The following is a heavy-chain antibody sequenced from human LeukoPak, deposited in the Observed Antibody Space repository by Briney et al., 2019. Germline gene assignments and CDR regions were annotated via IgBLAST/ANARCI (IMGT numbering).Heavy chain of an antibody. V-gene: IGHV3-9*01. CDR3: AKGLPAAMYCAVY. Sequence: SPRLSFAAPGFTFDDYALHWVRQAPREGLGWVSGICWNSGSIGYADPLKGRFTISRDNSKKTLYLQKNSLRAEDTAVYYCAKGLPAAMYCAVYWGQGALVTVSS. D-gene: IGHD2-2*01. J-gene: IGHJ4*02. CDR1: GFTFDDYA. CDR2: ICWNSGSI.